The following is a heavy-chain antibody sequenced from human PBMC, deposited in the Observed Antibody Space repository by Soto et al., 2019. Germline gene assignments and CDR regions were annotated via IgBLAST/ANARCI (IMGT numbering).Heavy chain of an antibody. CDR1: SGSISSGGYY. J-gene: IGHJ4*02. CDR3: ARDQYYYGSGSSGYFDY. Sequence: QVQLQESGPGLVKPSQTLSLTCIVSSGSISSGGYYWSWIRQHPGKGLEWIGYIYYSGSTYYNPSLKIRVTISVDTSKNQFSLKLSSVTAADTAVYYCARDQYYYGSGSSGYFDYWGQGTLVTVSS. D-gene: IGHD3-10*01. V-gene: IGHV4-31*03. CDR2: IYYSGST.